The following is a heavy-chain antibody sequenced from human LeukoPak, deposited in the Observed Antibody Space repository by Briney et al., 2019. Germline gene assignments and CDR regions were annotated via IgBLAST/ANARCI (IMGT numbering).Heavy chain of an antibody. D-gene: IGHD1-1*01. J-gene: IGHJ4*02. CDR1: GFTFSSYG. CDR2: ISYDGSNE. CDR3: AKILPMNENFDY. V-gene: IGHV3-30*18. Sequence: GGSLRLSCAASGFTFSSYGMHWVRQAPGKGLEWVALISYDGSNEYYADSVKGRFTISRDNSKNTLYLQMNSLRAEDTAVYYCAKILPMNENFDYWGQGTLVTVSS.